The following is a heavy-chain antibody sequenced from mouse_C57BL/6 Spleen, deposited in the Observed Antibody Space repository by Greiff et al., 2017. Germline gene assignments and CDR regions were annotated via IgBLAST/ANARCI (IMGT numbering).Heavy chain of an antibody. CDR1: GYAFRSSW. CDR3: AIESYYYGSSYDWFAY. V-gene: IGHV1-82*01. J-gene: IGHJ3*01. D-gene: IGHD1-1*01. CDR2: IYPGDGDT. Sequence: QVQLQQSGPELVKPGASVKISCTASGYAFRSSWMNWVKQRPGKGLEWIGRIYPGDGDTNYNGKFKGKATLTADKSSSTAYMQLSSLTSEDSAVYCCAIESYYYGSSYDWFAYWGQGTLVTVSA.